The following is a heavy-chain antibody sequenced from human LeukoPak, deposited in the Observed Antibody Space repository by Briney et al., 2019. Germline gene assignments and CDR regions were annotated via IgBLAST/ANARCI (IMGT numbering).Heavy chain of an antibody. CDR1: GFTFSHYG. J-gene: IGHJ4*02. D-gene: IGHD4-11*01. CDR2: IWSDGSNK. V-gene: IGHV3-33*06. CDR3: AKDAQRGFDYSNSLEY. Sequence: GGSLRLSCAASGFTFSHYGMHWVRQAPGRGLEWVAVIWSDGSNKFYADSVKGRFTISRDDSQNTVDLHMNILRAEDTAVYYCAKDAQRGFDYSNSLEYWGQGTLVTVSS.